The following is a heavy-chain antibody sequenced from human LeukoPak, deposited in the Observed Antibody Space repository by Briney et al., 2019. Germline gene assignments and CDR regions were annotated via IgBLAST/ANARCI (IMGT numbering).Heavy chain of an antibody. D-gene: IGHD3-16*01. CDR3: ASMCATFICV. CDR2: ISSSGSTI. V-gene: IGHV3-48*03. CDR1: GFTFSSYE. Sequence: GGSLRLSCAASGFTFSSYEMNWVRQAPGKGLEWVSYISSSGSTIYYADSVKGRFTITRDNAKNSLYLEMNSLRVEDTAFYYCASMCATFICVWGQGALVTVSS. J-gene: IGHJ4*02.